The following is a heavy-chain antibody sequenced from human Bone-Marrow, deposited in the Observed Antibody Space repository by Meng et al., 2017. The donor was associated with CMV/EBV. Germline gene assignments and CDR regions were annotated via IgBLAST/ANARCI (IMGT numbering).Heavy chain of an antibody. J-gene: IGHJ6*02. CDR2: INPNSGGT. CDR3: ARGRGYSYGRYYYGMDV. CDR1: GYTFTSYD. D-gene: IGHD5-18*01. Sequence: ASVKVSCKASGYTFTSYDINWVRQATGQGLEWMGWINPNSGGTNYAQKFQGRVTMTRDTSISTAYMELSRLRSDDTAVYYCARGRGYSYGRYYYGMDVWGQGTTVTVSS. V-gene: IGHV1-2*02.